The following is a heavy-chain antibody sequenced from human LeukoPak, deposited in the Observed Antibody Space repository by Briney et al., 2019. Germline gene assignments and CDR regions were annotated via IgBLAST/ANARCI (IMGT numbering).Heavy chain of an antibody. CDR3: ERHESAVGALFY. V-gene: IGHV4-59*08. CDR1: GGSISRYY. J-gene: IGHJ4*02. D-gene: IGHD1-26*01. Sequence: SETLSLTCTVSGGSISRYYWSWIRQPPGKGLEWIGYIYSAGSTNSNPSLKSRITISVDTSRNEFSLRLTSVTAADTAVYYCERHESAVGALFYWGQGSLVTVSS. CDR2: IYSAGST.